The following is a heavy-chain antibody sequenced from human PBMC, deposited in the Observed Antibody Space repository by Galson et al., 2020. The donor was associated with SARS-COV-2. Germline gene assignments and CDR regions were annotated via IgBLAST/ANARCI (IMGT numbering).Heavy chain of an antibody. J-gene: IGHJ2*01. D-gene: IGHD3-10*01. CDR3: VKDPSYGTGTHYTSRYFNL. CDR1: GFTFDDYA. Sequence: GGSLRLSCAASGFTFDDYAMHWVRQAPGKGLEWVSFINWNSGTIVYADSVKGRFTVSRDNAKNSLYLQMNSLRTEDTALYYCVKDPSYGTGTHYTSRYFNLWGRGTLVTVSS. CDR2: INWNSGTI. V-gene: IGHV3-9*01.